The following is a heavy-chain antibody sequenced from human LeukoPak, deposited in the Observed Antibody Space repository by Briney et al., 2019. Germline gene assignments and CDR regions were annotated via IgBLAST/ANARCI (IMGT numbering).Heavy chain of an antibody. CDR3: SRGQQWFDP. Sequence: SETLSLTCTVSGASISSYYWSWIRQPPGKGLEWIAYISSSGSTKYNPSLKSRLTLPVDTSKNQFSLKLTSMTAADTAVYYCSRGQQWFDPWGQGTLVTVSS. CDR2: ISSSGST. CDR1: GASISSYY. J-gene: IGHJ5*02. V-gene: IGHV4-59*08.